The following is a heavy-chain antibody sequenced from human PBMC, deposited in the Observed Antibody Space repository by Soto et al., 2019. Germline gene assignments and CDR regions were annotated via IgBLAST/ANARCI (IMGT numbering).Heavy chain of an antibody. D-gene: IGHD6-19*01. CDR3: ATGGRQWLVTSDFNY. CDR2: VSHDGSNT. CDR1: GFTFSDYA. V-gene: IGHV3-30*03. J-gene: IGHJ4*02. Sequence: VQLVESGGGVVQPGRSLRLSCAASGFTFSDYAMHWVRQAPGKGLERVAVVSHDGSNTHYADSVKGRFNISRDSSKNTVSLEMTSLRAEDTAVYYCATGGRQWLVTSDFNYWGQGALVTVSS.